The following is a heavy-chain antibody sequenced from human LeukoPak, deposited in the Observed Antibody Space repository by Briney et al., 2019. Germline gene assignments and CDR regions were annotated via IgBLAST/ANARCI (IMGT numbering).Heavy chain of an antibody. V-gene: IGHV3-30*02. CDR3: AKDGLRFSLVGNWLDP. CDR1: GFTFSSYG. D-gene: IGHD2-8*02. CDR2: IRYDGSNK. J-gene: IGHJ5*02. Sequence: GGSLRLSCAASGFTFSSYGMHWVRQAPGKGLEWVAFIRYDGSNKYYADSVKGRFTISRDNSKNTLYLQMNSLRAEDTAVYYCAKDGLRFSLVGNWLDPWGQGTLVTVSS.